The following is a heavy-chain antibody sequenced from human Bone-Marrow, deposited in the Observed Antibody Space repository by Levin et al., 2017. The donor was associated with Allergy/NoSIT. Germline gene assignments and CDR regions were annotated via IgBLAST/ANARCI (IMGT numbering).Heavy chain of an antibody. D-gene: IGHD1-14*01. V-gene: IGHV3-30*18. Sequence: GGSLRLSCAASTFAFTSHGMHWVRQPPGKGLEWVAAISFDGGHKHYANSVKGRFTISRDISKNTLYLQMNSLRVDDTALYYCSNSPEPHYYFDYWGQGTLVSVSS. CDR2: ISFDGGHK. CDR1: TFAFTSHG. J-gene: IGHJ4*02. CDR3: SNSPEPHYYFDY.